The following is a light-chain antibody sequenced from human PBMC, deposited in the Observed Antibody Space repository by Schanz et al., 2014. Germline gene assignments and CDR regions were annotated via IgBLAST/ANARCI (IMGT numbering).Light chain of an antibody. CDR2: DAS. J-gene: IGKJ1*01. V-gene: IGKV1-5*01. CDR3: QQYNSYWG. Sequence: DIPMTQSPSSLSASVGDRVTITCRASQSISSWLAWYQQRPGKAPKLLIYDASRLESGVPSRFSGSGSGTEFTLTISSLQPDDFATYYCQQYNSYWGFGQGTKVEIK. CDR1: QSISSW.